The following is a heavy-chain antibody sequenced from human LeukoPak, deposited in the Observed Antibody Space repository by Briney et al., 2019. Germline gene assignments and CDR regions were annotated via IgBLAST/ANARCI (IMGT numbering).Heavy chain of an antibody. V-gene: IGHV3-7*05. Sequence: GGSLRLSCAASGFTFSDSWMTWVRQSPGKGLQWVASIHQDAGEKQYVDSVRGRFTISRDNAKNSLYLQMKSLRVEDTAMYYCTTSKDHYSHHWGQGTLVTVSS. CDR3: TTSKDHYSHH. J-gene: IGHJ4*02. CDR1: GFTFSDSW. CDR2: IHQDAGEK.